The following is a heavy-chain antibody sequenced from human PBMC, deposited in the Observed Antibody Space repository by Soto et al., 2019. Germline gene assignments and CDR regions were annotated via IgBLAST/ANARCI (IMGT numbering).Heavy chain of an antibody. D-gene: IGHD3-22*01. CDR2: IYYSGST. CDR1: GGSISSGDYY. J-gene: IGHJ6*02. CDR3: ARHYYDSSGYYYGVRYYYYGMDV. V-gene: IGHV4-61*08. Sequence: SETLSLTCTVSGGSISSGDYYRSWIRQPPGKGLEWIGYIYYSGSTNYNPSLKSRVTISVDTSKNQFSLKLSSVTAADTAVYYCARHYYDSSGYYYGVRYYYYGMDVWGQGTTVTVSS.